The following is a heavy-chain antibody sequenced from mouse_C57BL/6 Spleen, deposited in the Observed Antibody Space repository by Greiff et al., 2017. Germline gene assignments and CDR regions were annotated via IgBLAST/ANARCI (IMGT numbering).Heavy chain of an antibody. J-gene: IGHJ4*01. CDR3: ARGVYYVYDEAMDY. Sequence: QVQLQQSGAELARPGASVKLSCKASGYTFTSYGISWVKQRTGQGLEWIGEIYPRSGNTYYNEKFKGKATLTADKSSSTAYMELRSLTSEDSAVYFCARGVYYVYDEAMDYWGQGTSVTVSS. V-gene: IGHV1-81*01. CDR2: IYPRSGNT. CDR1: GYTFTSYG. D-gene: IGHD2-2*01.